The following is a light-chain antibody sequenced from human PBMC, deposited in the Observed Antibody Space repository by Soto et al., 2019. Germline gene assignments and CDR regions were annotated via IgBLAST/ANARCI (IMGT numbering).Light chain of an antibody. V-gene: IGKV3-20*01. CDR2: GTS. CDR3: QQYDSVPPCT. CDR1: RTVGRSY. J-gene: IGKJ1*01. Sequence: ETVLTQSPDIMYLSPGERATLSCRASRTVGRSYLAWYQQKPGQAPRLLIFGTSTRATAIPDRFSGGGSGTDFTLPISSLDPEDFAVYFCQQYDSVPPCTFGQGTRVEV.